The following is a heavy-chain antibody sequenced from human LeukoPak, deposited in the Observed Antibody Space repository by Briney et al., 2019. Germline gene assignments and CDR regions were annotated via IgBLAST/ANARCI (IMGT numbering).Heavy chain of an antibody. CDR1: GFTFSNAW. J-gene: IGHJ5*02. D-gene: IGHD1-26*01. CDR2: IDKKDKGYATAT. CDR3: TRDSGTYNWFDP. V-gene: IGHV3-73*01. Sequence: GGSLRLSCAASGFTFSNAWMSWVRQGPGKGLEWVGQIDKKDKGYATATAYAASVKGRFTISRDDSINTAYLQMKSLKTEDTALYYCTRDSGTYNWFDPWGQGTLVTVSS.